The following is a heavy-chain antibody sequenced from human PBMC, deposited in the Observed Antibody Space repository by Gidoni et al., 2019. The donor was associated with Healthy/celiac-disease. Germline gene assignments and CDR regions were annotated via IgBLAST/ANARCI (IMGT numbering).Heavy chain of an antibody. CDR1: GGSISSYY. CDR3: AREERYCSSTSCPAPYYYGMDV. V-gene: IGHV4-59*01. J-gene: IGHJ6*02. D-gene: IGHD2-2*01. Sequence: QVQLQESGPGLVKPSETLSLTCTVSGGSISSYYWSWIRQPPGKGLEWMGYIYYSGSTNYNPSLKSRVTISVDTSKNQFSLKLSSVTAADTAVYYCAREERYCSSTSCPAPYYYGMDVWGQGTTVTVSS. CDR2: IYYSGST.